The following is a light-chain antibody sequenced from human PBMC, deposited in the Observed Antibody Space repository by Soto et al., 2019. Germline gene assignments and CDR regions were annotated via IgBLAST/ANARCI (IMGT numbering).Light chain of an antibody. Sequence: DILLTQSPGTLSLSLGDRATVSCRASQSVTSSNLPWYQQKPGKAPRLLIYGASSRATGIPDRFSGSGSGTDFTLSISRLEPEDFAVYYCQQYDSSPRTFGQGTKVDI. CDR3: QQYDSSPRT. CDR1: QSVTSSN. J-gene: IGKJ1*01. V-gene: IGKV3-20*01. CDR2: GAS.